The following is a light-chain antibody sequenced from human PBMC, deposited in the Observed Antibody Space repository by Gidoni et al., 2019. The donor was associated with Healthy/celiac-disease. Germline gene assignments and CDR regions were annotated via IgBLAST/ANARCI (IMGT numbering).Light chain of an antibody. V-gene: IGKV1-39*01. CDR3: QQSYSTPVT. CDR1: QSISSY. Sequence: DIQRTQSPSSLSASVGDRVTITCRASQSISSYLNWYQQKPGKAPKLLIYAASSLQSGVPSRFSGSGSGTAFTLTISSLQPEDFATYYCQQSYSTPVTFGQGTKLEIK. CDR2: AAS. J-gene: IGKJ2*01.